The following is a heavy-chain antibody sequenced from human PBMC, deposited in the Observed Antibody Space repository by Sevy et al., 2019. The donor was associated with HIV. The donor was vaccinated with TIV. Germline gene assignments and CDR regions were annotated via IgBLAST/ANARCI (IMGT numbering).Heavy chain of an antibody. Sequence: SETLSLTCAVHDGSFSGYYWNWIRQLPGKGLEWIGEINESGITYYNPSLKSRVTISLDTSKKQFSLNLNSVTAVDSAVYFCARSPTVVVVPGAPSWFDPWGQGTLVTVSS. V-gene: IGHV4-34*01. CDR1: DGSFSGYY. D-gene: IGHD2-2*01. CDR2: INESGIT. J-gene: IGHJ5*02. CDR3: ARSPTVVVVPGAPSWFDP.